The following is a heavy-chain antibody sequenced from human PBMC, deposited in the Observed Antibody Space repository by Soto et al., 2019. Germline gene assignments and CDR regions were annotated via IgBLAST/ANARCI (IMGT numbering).Heavy chain of an antibody. V-gene: IGHV4-59*01. CDR3: ARDRRDSDSHYYYGMVV. D-gene: IGHD4-4*01. J-gene: IGHJ6*02. CDR2: IYYSGRT. CDR1: GGSISSYY. Sequence: QVQLQESGPGLVKPSETLSLTCTVSGGSISSYYWSWIRQPPGKGLEWIGYIYYSGRTNYNPSLRSRVNISVDTSKNPFSLKLSSVTDADTAVYYCARDRRDSDSHYYYGMVVWSQETTVAVSS.